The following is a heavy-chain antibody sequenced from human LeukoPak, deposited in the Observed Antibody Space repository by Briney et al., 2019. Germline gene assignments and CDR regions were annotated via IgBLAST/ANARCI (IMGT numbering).Heavy chain of an antibody. D-gene: IGHD3-16*01. J-gene: IGHJ4*02. CDR3: ARVEGKFVEKYYFDY. CDR2: INPNSGGT. V-gene: IGHV1-2*02. Sequence: ASVTVSCKASGYTFTGYYMHWVRQAPGQGLEWMGWINPNSGGTNCAQKFQGRVTMTRDTSISTAYMELSRLRSDDTAVYYCARVEGKFVEKYYFDYWGQGTLVTVSS. CDR1: GYTFTGYY.